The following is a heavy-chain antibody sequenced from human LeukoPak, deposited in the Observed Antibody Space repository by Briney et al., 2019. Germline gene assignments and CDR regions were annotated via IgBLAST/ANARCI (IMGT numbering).Heavy chain of an antibody. D-gene: IGHD3-22*01. V-gene: IGHV3-23*01. Sequence: PGGSLRLSCAVSGITLSNYGMSWVRQAPGKGLEWVAGISGSGGGTTYADSVKGRFTISRDNPKNTLYLQMNSPRAEDTAVYFCAKRGVVIRVILVGFHKEAYYFDSWGQGALVTVSS. CDR2: ISGSGGGT. CDR1: GITLSNYG. CDR3: AKRGVVIRVILVGFHKEAYYFDS. J-gene: IGHJ4*02.